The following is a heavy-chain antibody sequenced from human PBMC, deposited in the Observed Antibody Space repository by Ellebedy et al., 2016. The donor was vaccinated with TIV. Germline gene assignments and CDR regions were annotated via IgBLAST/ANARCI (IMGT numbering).Heavy chain of an antibody. CDR3: AREASLNYYYYYGMDV. Sequence: GESLKISCAASGFPFSGYALHWVRQAPGKGLEWVAVISNDGSNKYYPDSVKGRFTISRDNSKNTLSLQMSSLRPEDTAVYYCAREASLNYYYYYGMDVWGQGTTVTVSS. CDR1: GFPFSGYA. CDR2: ISNDGSNK. V-gene: IGHV3-30-3*01. J-gene: IGHJ6*02.